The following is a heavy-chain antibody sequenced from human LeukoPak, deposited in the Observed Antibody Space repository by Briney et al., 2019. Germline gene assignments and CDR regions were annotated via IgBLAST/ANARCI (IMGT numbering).Heavy chain of an antibody. J-gene: IGHJ5*02. Sequence: SETLSLTCAVYGGSFSGYYWSWIRQPPGKGLEWIGEINHSGSTNYNPSLKSRVTISVDTSKNQFSLKLSSVTAADTAVYYCARHRITMVRGVKGWFDPWGQGTLVTVSS. CDR1: GGSFSGYY. V-gene: IGHV4-34*01. D-gene: IGHD3-10*01. CDR2: INHSGST. CDR3: ARHRITMVRGVKGWFDP.